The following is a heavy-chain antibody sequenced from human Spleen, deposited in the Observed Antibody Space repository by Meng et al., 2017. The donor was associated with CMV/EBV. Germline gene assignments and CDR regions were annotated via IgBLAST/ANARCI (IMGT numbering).Heavy chain of an antibody. J-gene: IGHJ4*02. CDR3: ARAVTIFGVVKFDY. CDR2: SNWNDEK. CDR1: VVQLSTGGVG. D-gene: IGHD3-3*01. Sequence: FAVVQLSTGGVGVGWFRQPPGKALEWLALSNWNDEKRYRPSLQTRLTISKDTSNNQVVLTMANVDPADTATYYCARAVTIFGVVKFDYWGQGSLVTVSS. V-gene: IGHV2-5*01.